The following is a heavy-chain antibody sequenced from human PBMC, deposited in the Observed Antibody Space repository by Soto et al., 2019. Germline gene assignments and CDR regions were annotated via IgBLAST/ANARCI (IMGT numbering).Heavy chain of an antibody. V-gene: IGHV3-64D*06. Sequence: PGGSLRLSCEASGFTISECSMNWVRQAPGKGLEYVSSISTNGGSTDYADSVKGRFTISRDNSKNTVYLQMSSLRVEDTAVYYCVKGEYYYDSSGYYPFDYWGQGTLVTVSS. CDR3: VKGEYYYDSSGYYPFDY. CDR1: GFTISECS. D-gene: IGHD3-22*01. CDR2: ISTNGGST. J-gene: IGHJ4*02.